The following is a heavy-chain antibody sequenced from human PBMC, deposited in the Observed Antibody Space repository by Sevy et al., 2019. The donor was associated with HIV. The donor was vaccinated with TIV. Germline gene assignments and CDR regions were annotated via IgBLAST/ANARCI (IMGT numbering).Heavy chain of an antibody. CDR1: GGSISSYY. CDR3: ARERPPRSWGSPDAFDI. D-gene: IGHD7-27*01. CDR2: IYTSGST. V-gene: IGHV4-4*07. Sequence: SETLSLTCTVSGGSISSYYWSWIRQPAGKGLEWIGRIYTSGSTNYNPSLKSRVTMSVDTSKNQFSLKLSSVTAAATAVYYCARERPPRSWGSPDAFDIWGQGTMVTVSS. J-gene: IGHJ3*02.